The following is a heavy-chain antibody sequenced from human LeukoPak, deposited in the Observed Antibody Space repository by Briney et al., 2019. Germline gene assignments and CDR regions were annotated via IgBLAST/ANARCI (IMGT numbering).Heavy chain of an antibody. CDR2: ISGSGGST. D-gene: IGHD6-13*01. CDR3: ARLEAAAGSVDY. J-gene: IGHJ4*02. CDR1: GFTFSSYA. V-gene: IGHV3-23*01. Sequence: GGSLRLSCAASGFTFSSYAMSWVRQAPGKGLEWVSAISGSGGSTYYADSVKGRFTISRDNSKNTLYLQMNSLRAEDTAVYYCARLEAAAGSVDYWGQGTLVTVSS.